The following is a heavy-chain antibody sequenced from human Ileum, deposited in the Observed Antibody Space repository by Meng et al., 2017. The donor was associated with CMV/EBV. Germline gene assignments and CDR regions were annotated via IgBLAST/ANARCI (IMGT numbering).Heavy chain of an antibody. J-gene: IGHJ4*02. D-gene: IGHD2-15*01. CDR3: APSSGGRH. V-gene: IGHV3-21*04. Sequence: GESLKISCAASGFTFSSYSMNWVRQAPGKGLEWVSSISSSSSYIYYADSVKGRFTISRDNSKNTPYLQMSSLRAEDTAVYYCAPSSGGRHWGQGTLVTVS. CDR2: ISSSSSYI. CDR1: GFTFSSYS.